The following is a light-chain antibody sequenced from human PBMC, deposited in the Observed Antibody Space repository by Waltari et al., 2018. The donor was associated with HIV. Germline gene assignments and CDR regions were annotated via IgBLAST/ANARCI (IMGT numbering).Light chain of an antibody. CDR1: QSLLNRNGFNY. CDR2: LGS. J-gene: IGKJ5*01. CDR3: RQAQQTPLST. Sequence: DIVMTHSPLSLPVTPGEPASISCRSSQSLLNRNGFNYLAWYLHKPGQSRQLRRYLGSNRASGVPDRFSGSGSGTDVTLKSRRGEAGDVGVDYGRQAQQTPLSTFGQGTRLAMK. V-gene: IGKV2-28*01.